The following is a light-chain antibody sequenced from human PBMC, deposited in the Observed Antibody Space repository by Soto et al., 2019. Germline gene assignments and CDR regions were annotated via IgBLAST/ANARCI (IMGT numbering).Light chain of an antibody. CDR1: QSVLSSSNNKNY. J-gene: IGKJ1*01. CDR2: WAS. V-gene: IGKV4-1*01. Sequence: DIVMTQSPDSLAVSLGERATINCKSSQSVLSSSNNKNYLAWYQQKPGQPPKLLIYWASTRESGVPDRFSGSGSGTDFTLTISSLKAEDVAVYYCQQYYSTPTWTFGQGTKVEIK. CDR3: QQYYSTPTWT.